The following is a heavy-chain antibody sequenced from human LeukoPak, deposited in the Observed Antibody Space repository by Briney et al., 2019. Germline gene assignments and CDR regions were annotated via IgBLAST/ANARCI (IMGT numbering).Heavy chain of an antibody. J-gene: IGHJ4*02. CDR2: ISGSGGST. V-gene: IGHV3-23*01. D-gene: IGHD6-6*01. CDR3: VMYSSSSWYYY. Sequence: GGSLRLSCAASGFTFSSYAMSWVRQAPGKGLEWVSAISGSGGSTYYADSVKGRFTISRDNSKNTLYLQMNSLRAEDTAVYYCVMYSSSSWYYYWGQGTLVTVSS. CDR1: GFTFSSYA.